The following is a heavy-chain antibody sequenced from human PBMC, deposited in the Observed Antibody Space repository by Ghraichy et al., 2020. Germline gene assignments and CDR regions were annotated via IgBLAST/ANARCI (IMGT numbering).Heavy chain of an antibody. CDR3: ARARGDGAADY. CDR1: GFTFNIFA. Sequence: GESLNISCRASGFTFNIFAMSWVRQAPGKGLEWVSYIGTSSPIYYADSVKGRFTISRDNAKKSLYLQMNSLRAADTAVYYCARARGDGAADYWGQGTLVTVSS. D-gene: IGHD4-17*01. CDR2: IGTSSPI. J-gene: IGHJ4*02. V-gene: IGHV3-69-1*01.